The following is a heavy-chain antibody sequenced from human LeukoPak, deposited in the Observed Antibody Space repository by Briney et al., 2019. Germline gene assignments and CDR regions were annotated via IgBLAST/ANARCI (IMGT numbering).Heavy chain of an antibody. V-gene: IGHV3-21*01. Sequence: PGGSLRLSCAASGFTFSDYSMNWVRQAPGKGLDWVSSISSRSSYISYADSVKGRFTISRDNAKNSLYLEMNSLRAEDTAVYYCVRDRSGSYPYYFDFWGQGTLLTASS. CDR3: VRDRSGSYPYYFDF. CDR2: ISSRSSYI. D-gene: IGHD1-26*01. J-gene: IGHJ4*02. CDR1: GFTFSDYS.